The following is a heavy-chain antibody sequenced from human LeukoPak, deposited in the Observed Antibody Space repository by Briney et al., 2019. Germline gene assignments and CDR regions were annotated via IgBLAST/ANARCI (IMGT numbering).Heavy chain of an antibody. CDR3: AGGPPSIAVAGGWFDP. CDR1: GGTFSSYA. Sequence: ASVKVSCKASGGTFSSYAISWVRQAPGQGLEWMGRIIPILGIANYAQKFQGRVTITADKSTSTAYMELSSLRSEDTAVYYCAGGPPSIAVAGGWFDPWGQGTLVTVSS. CDR2: IIPILGIA. J-gene: IGHJ5*02. V-gene: IGHV1-69*04. D-gene: IGHD6-19*01.